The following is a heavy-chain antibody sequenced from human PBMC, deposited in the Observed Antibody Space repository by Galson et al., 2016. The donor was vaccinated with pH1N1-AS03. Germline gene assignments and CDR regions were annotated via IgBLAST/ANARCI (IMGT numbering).Heavy chain of an antibody. Sequence: PALVKPTQTLTLTCSFSGFSLTSPGVCVTWVRQPPGKALEWLATIDSDDDKYYTTSLKTRLTISKDTSKNQVVLTMTNMDPVDTATYYCARVWGAAAGYFDYWGPGIMVAVSS. CDR1: GFSLTSPGVC. CDR3: ARVWGAAAGYFDY. D-gene: IGHD6-13*01. V-gene: IGHV2-70*20. J-gene: IGHJ4*02. CDR2: IDSDDDK.